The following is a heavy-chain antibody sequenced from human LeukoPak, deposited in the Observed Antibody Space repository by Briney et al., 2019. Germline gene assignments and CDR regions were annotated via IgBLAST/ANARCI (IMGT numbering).Heavy chain of an antibody. Sequence: SVKVSCKTSGGTVTTYAISWVRQAPGQGLEWMGGIIPIFGTPDHAQRFQGRVTITADRSTGTVYLELSSLRSEDTAVYYCARSHSSSSGHDAFNIWGQGTLVTVSS. CDR2: IIPIFGTP. CDR1: GGTVTTYA. D-gene: IGHD6-6*01. J-gene: IGHJ3*02. V-gene: IGHV1-69*06. CDR3: ARSHSSSSGHDAFNI.